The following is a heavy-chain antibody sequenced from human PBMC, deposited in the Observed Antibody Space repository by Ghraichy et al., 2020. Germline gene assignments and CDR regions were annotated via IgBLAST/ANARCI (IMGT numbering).Heavy chain of an antibody. V-gene: IGHV3-23*01. D-gene: IGHD6-25*01. Sequence: ISSSGSDTYIADSVKGRFTISRDNSKNTLSLQMNALRAEDTAIYYCVKDRAAAVYYYYLDVCGKGTTVTVS. CDR3: VKDRAAAVYYYYLDV. CDR2: ISSSGSDT. J-gene: IGHJ6*03.